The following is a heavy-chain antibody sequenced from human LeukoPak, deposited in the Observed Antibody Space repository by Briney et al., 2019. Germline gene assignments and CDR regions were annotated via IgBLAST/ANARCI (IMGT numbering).Heavy chain of an antibody. J-gene: IGHJ5*02. CDR2: MYHSGST. CDR3: ARGGRCCSSSCYTSWFDP. V-gene: IGHV4-38-2*02. CDR1: GYSISSGYY. D-gene: IGHD2-2*02. Sequence: SETLSLTCTVSGYSISSGYYWGWIRLPPGKGLEWIGYMYHSGSTYYNPSLKSRVTISVDTSKNQFSLKLSSVTAADTAVYHCARGGRCCSSSCYTSWFDPWGQGTLITVS.